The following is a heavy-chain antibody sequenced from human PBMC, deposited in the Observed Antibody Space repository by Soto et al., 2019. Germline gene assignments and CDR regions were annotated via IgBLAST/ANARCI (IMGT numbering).Heavy chain of an antibody. CDR3: ARGRGDGYNQHWYFDL. V-gene: IGHV4-34*01. CDR2: INHSGST. D-gene: IGHD3-10*01. Sequence: QVHLQQWGAGLLKPSETLSLTCAVYGGSFSGYYWSWISQPPGKGLEWIGEINHSGSTNYNPSLKIRVSISVGTYNNQFFLKLSSVTASDTAVDYWARGRGDGYNQHWYFDLRGRSTLVTVSS. J-gene: IGHJ2*01. CDR1: GGSFSGYY.